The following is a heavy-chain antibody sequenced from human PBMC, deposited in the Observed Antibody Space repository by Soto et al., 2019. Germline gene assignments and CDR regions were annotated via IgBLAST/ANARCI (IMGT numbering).Heavy chain of an antibody. Sequence: PSETLSLTCAVYGGSFSGYYWSWIRQPPGKGLEWIGEINHSGSTNYNPSLKSRVTISVDTSKNQFSLKLSSVTAADTAVYYCARSMLGGYNWNDYYGMDVWGQGTTVT. CDR3: ARSMLGGYNWNDYYGMDV. J-gene: IGHJ6*02. CDR2: INHSGST. CDR1: GGSFSGYY. V-gene: IGHV4-34*01. D-gene: IGHD1-1*01.